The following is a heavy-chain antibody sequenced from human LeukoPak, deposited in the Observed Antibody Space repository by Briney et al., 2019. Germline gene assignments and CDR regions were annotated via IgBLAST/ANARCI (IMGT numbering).Heavy chain of an antibody. CDR3: ARRGGNFHYYFDY. CDR1: DYSISSSNW. D-gene: IGHD4-23*01. J-gene: IGHJ4*02. Sequence: SDTLSLTCAVSDYSISSSNWWGWIRQPPGKGLEWIGYIYYSGSTYYNPSLKSRVTMSVDTSKDQFSLKLSSVTAVDTAVYYCARRGGNFHYYFDYWGRGTLVTVSS. CDR2: IYYSGST. V-gene: IGHV4-28*01.